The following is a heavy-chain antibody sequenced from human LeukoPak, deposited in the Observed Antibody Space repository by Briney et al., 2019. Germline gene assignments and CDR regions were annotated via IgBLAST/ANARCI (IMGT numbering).Heavy chain of an antibody. J-gene: IGHJ4*02. D-gene: IGHD5-12*01. CDR3: ARGLGYDGFDY. CDR2: TWYDGSNK. CDR1: GFTFSDYG. V-gene: IGHV3-33*01. Sequence: GGSLRLSCAASGFTFSDYGIHWVRQAPGRGLEWVAVTWYDGSNKYYADSVKGRFTISRDNSKNTLYLQMNSLRAEDTAVYYCARGLGYDGFDYWGQGTLVTVSS.